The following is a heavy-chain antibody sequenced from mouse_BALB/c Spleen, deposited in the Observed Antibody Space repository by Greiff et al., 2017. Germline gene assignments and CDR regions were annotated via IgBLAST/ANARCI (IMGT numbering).Heavy chain of an antibody. J-gene: IGHJ1*01. CDR2: IDPANGNT. V-gene: IGHV14-3*02. CDR1: GFNFKDTY. Sequence: EVQLQQSGAELVKPGASVKLSCTASGFNFKDTYMHWVKQRPEQGLEWIGRIDPANGNTKYDPKFQGKATITADTSSNTAYLQLSSLTSEDTAVYYCARGGNKGYFDVWGAGTTVTVSS. CDR3: ARGGNKGYFDV.